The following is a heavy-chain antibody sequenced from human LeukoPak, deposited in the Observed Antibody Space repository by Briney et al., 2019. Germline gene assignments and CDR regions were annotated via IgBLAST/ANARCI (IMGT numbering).Heavy chain of an antibody. CDR1: GYNFFRYG. CDR3: ARAFHTESLSPYYNFDY. V-gene: IGHV1-18*01. Sequence: ASVKVSCKASGYNFFRYGITWVRQAPGQGLEWMGWISVDNGNTNYSQSLQGRVTMTTDTSTRVAYMELRSLRSDDTALYYCARAFHTESLSPYYNFDYWGQGTPLTVSS. J-gene: IGHJ4*02. D-gene: IGHD3-22*01. CDR2: ISVDNGNT.